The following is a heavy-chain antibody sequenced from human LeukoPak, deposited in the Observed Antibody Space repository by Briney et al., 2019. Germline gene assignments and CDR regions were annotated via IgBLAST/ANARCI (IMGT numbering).Heavy chain of an antibody. CDR2: INHSGST. Sequence: SETLSLTCAVYCGSFSGYYWSWIRQPPGKGLEWIGEINHSGSTNYNPSLKSRVTISVDTSKDQFSLKLSSVTAADTAVYYCARLEGPIFGVVDFWGQGTLVTVSS. CDR3: ARLEGPIFGVVDF. CDR1: CGSFSGYY. J-gene: IGHJ4*02. D-gene: IGHD3-3*01. V-gene: IGHV4-34*01.